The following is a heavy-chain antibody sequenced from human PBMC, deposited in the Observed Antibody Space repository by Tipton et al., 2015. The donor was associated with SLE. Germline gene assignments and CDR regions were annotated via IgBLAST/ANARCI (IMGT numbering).Heavy chain of an antibody. CDR3: ARDQSNDSYYYYYMDV. CDR1: GGSISSYY. CDR2: IYYSGST. Sequence: TLSLTCTVSGGSISSYYWSWIRQPPGKGLEWIGYIYYSGSTNYNPSLKSRVTISVDTSKNQFSLKLSSVTAADTAVYYCARDQSNDSYYYYYMDVWGKGTTVPVSS. J-gene: IGHJ6*03. V-gene: IGHV4-59*01. D-gene: IGHD1-1*01.